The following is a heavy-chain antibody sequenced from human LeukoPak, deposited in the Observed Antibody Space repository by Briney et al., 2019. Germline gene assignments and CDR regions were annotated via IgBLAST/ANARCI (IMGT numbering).Heavy chain of an antibody. CDR1: GFTFSNAW. D-gene: IGHD3-9*01. V-gene: IGHV3-15*01. Sequence: GRSLRLSCAASGFTFSNAWMSWVRQAPGKGLEWVVRIKSNTDGETTDYAAPVKGRFPISRDDSKNTLYLQMNSLKTEDTAVYYCSTRNYDILTGPPDAFDIWGQGTMVTVSS. CDR2: IKSNTDGETT. CDR3: STRNYDILTGPPDAFDI. J-gene: IGHJ3*02.